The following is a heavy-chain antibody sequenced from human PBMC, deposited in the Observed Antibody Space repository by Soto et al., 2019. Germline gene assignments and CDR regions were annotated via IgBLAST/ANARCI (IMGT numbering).Heavy chain of an antibody. CDR3: ARAMTTVTTIDY. Sequence: SETLSLTCAVSGGSISSGGYSWSWIRQPPGKGLEWIGYIYHSGSTYYNPSLKSRVTISVDRSKNQFSLKLSSVTAADTAVYYCARAMTTVTTIDYWGQGTLVTAPQ. D-gene: IGHD4-17*01. J-gene: IGHJ4*02. CDR2: IYHSGST. V-gene: IGHV4-30-2*01. CDR1: GGSISSGGYS.